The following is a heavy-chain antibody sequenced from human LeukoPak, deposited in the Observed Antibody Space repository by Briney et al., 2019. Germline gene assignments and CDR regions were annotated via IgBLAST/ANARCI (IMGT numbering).Heavy chain of an antibody. J-gene: IGHJ5*02. D-gene: IGHD5-12*01. Sequence: SETLSLTCTVSGGSISSYYWNWIRQPPGKGLEWIGYIYYSGSTNYNPSLKSRVTISVDTSKNQFSLKLSSVTAADTAVYYCARLRLWWFDPWGQGTLVTVSS. CDR3: ARLRLWWFDP. CDR2: IYYSGST. CDR1: GGSISSYY. V-gene: IGHV4-59*01.